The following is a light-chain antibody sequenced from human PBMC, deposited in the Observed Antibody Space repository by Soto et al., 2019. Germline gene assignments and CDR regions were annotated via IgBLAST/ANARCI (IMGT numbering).Light chain of an antibody. J-gene: IGKJ1*01. Sequence: DIVLTQSPGTLSLSPGERATLSCRASQSVSSSYLAWYQQKPGQAPRLLIYGASSRATGVPDRFSGSGSGTDFTLTISRLEPGDFAVYYCQQHADSLWTFGQGTKVDI. CDR2: GAS. V-gene: IGKV3-20*01. CDR3: QQHADSLWT. CDR1: QSVSSSY.